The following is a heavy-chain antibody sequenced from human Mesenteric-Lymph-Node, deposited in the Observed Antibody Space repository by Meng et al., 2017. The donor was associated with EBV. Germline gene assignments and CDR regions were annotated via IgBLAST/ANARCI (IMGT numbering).Heavy chain of an antibody. CDR2: LYWDDDK. V-gene: IGHV2-5*02. J-gene: IGHJ4*02. CDR3: AHSHVAAAGALFDY. Sequence: QITLKESGPTLVKPTQTLTLTCTFSGFSLSTSGGGVGWIRQPPGKALEWLALLYWDDDKRYSPSLKSRLTITKDTSKNQVVLTMTNMDPVDTATYYCAHSHVAAAGALFDYWGQGTLVTVSS. D-gene: IGHD6-13*01. CDR1: GFSLSTSGGG.